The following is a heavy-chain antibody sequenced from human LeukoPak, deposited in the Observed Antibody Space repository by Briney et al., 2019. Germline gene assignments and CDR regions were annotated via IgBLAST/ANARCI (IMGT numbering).Heavy chain of an antibody. V-gene: IGHV6-1*01. CDR1: GDILSSNSAA. Sequence: SQTLSLTCALSGDILSSNSAAWHWIRQSPSRGLEWLGRTYYRSKWYNDYAVSVKSRITINPDTSKNQFSLQLNSVTPEDTAVYYCAREQWLPTRWFDPWGQGTLVTVSS. CDR2: TYYRSKWYN. J-gene: IGHJ5*02. D-gene: IGHD6-19*01. CDR3: AREQWLPTRWFDP.